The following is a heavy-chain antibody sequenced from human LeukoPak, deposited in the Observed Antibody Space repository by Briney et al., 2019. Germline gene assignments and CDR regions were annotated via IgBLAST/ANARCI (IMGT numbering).Heavy chain of an antibody. CDR3: ARERRWELLPFDY. CDR1: GGSISSSSYY. J-gene: IGHJ4*02. V-gene: IGHV4-39*02. Sequence: PSETLSLTCTVSGGSISSSSYYWGWIRQPPGKGLEWIGSIYYSGSTYYNPSLKSRVTISVDTSKNQFSLKLSSVTAADTAVYYCARERRWELLPFDYWGQGTLVTVSS. CDR2: IYYSGST. D-gene: IGHD1-26*01.